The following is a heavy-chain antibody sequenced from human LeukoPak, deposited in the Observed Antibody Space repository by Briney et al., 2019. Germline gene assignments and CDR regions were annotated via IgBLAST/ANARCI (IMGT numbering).Heavy chain of an antibody. CDR1: GFTFSRYT. J-gene: IGHJ5*02. Sequence: GGSLRLSCAASGFTFSRYTINWVRQAPGKGLEWVSSISSNSGYKKYANSVKGRFTISRDNAKNSLFLQMDSLRAEATAVYYCARGVNSYASGSYLRAWFDPWGQGTLVTVSS. V-gene: IGHV3-21*01. CDR2: ISSNSGYK. CDR3: ARGVNSYASGSYLRAWFDP. D-gene: IGHD3-16*02.